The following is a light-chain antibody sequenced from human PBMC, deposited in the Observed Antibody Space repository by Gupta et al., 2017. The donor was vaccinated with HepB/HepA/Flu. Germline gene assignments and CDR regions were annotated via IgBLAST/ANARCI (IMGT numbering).Light chain of an antibody. Sequence: QTVLTQPPSLFRPPRQRVTISSSRGTSNIGADYYVHRYQQFPATPPQLLLYGNNTRPSGVPDRFSGSKSGTTASPATTGLQPGDDADDYCQSSDISIRASVFGRGTKLTVL. CDR1: TSNIGADYY. J-gene: IGLJ3*02. CDR3: QSSDISIRASV. CDR2: GNN. V-gene: IGLV1-40*01.